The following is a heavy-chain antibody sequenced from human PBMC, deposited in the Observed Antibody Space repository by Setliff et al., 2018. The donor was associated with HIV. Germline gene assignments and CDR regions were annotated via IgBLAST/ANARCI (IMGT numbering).Heavy chain of an antibody. CDR2: IYYPGST. D-gene: IGHD3-10*01. Sequence: PSETLSLTCTVSGGSIRSSNYYWGWIRQPPGKGLEWIGHIYYPGSTYYNPSLKSRVTISAATSKNQFSLELSSVTTTDTAVYYCASHRGSSSGGPGEIDYXXXGTLVTVSS. J-gene: IGHJ4*02. CDR3: ASHRGSSSGGPGEIDY. CDR1: GGSIRSSNYY. V-gene: IGHV4-39*01.